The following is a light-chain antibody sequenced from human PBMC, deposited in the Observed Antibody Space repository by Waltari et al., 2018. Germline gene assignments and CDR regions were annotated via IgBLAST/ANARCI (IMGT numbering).Light chain of an antibody. Sequence: IKMTQSPSAISASVGDRDTITCRASQSISFWLAWYQQKPGKAPKLLIYRASTLESGVPSRFSGTGSGTEFTLTISSLQSDDFATYYCQQFHTNVTFGGGTRVEIK. CDR1: QSISFW. CDR3: QQFHTNVT. J-gene: IGKJ4*01. CDR2: RAS. V-gene: IGKV1-5*03.